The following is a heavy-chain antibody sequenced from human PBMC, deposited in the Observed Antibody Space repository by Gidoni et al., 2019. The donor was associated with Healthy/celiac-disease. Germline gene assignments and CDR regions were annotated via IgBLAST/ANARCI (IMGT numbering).Heavy chain of an antibody. D-gene: IGHD2-2*01. CDR1: GFTFSSYA. Sequence: EVQLLESGGGLVQPGVSMTLSCAASGFTFSSYAMSWVRKAPGKGLPWVSAIRGSGGSTYYADSVKGRFTISRDNSKNTLYLQMNSLRAEDTAVYYCALAVPAAPFDYWGQGTLVTVSS. CDR2: IRGSGGST. CDR3: ALAVPAAPFDY. V-gene: IGHV3-23*01. J-gene: IGHJ4*02.